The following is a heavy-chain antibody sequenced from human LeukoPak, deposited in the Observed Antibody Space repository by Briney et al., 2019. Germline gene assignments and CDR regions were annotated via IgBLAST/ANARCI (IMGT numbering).Heavy chain of an antibody. Sequence: GESLKISCKGSGYRFTSYWISRVRQMPGKGLEWLGRIDPSDSYTNYSPSFQGHVTISADKSISTAYLQWSSLKASDTAMYYCARQYSGYDSWFDPWGQGTLVTVSS. V-gene: IGHV5-10-1*01. J-gene: IGHJ5*02. CDR1: GYRFTSYW. CDR3: ARQYSGYDSWFDP. D-gene: IGHD5-12*01. CDR2: IDPSDSYT.